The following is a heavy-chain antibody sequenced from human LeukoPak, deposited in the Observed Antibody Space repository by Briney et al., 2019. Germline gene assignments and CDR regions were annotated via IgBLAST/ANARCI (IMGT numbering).Heavy chain of an antibody. V-gene: IGHV3-66*01. CDR1: GFTFSTYW. D-gene: IGHD6-19*01. CDR2: IYRGGAT. CDR3: ASRYSTGAAAFDI. J-gene: IGHJ3*02. Sequence: GGSLRLSCAASGFTFSTYWMHWVRHAPGKGLEWVSVIYRGGATYYADSVKGRFTISRDNSENTLFLQMNSLRAEDTAVYYCASRYSTGAAAFDIWGQGTMVTVSS.